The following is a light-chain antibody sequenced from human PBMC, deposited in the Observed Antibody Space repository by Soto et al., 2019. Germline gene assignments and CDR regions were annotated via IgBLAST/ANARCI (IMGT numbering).Light chain of an antibody. CDR1: SSNIESNT. Sequence: QSVLTQPPSASGTPGQRVTISCSGSSSNIESNTVNWYQQLPGTAPKLLIYSNNQRPSGVPDRFSGSESGTSASLAISGLQSEDEADYYCAAWDDSLNALVFGGGTKLTVL. CDR3: AAWDDSLNALV. V-gene: IGLV1-44*01. J-gene: IGLJ2*01. CDR2: SNN.